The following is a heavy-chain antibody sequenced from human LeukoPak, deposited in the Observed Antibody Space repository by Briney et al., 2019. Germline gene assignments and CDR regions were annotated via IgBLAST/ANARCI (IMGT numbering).Heavy chain of an antibody. CDR3: AYHYCDNSGYYYPFDF. Sequence: GGSLRLSCAASGFTFSSYEMKWVRQAPGKGLEWVSYISSSGSTKYYADSVKGRFTISRDNAKNSLYLQMNSLRAEDTAVYYCAYHYCDNSGYYYPFDFWGQGTLVTVSS. V-gene: IGHV3-48*03. CDR1: GFTFSSYE. D-gene: IGHD3-22*01. J-gene: IGHJ4*02. CDR2: ISSSGSTK.